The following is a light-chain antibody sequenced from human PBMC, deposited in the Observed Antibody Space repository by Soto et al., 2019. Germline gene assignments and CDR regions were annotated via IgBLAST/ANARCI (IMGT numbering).Light chain of an antibody. V-gene: IGKV1-39*01. J-gene: IGKJ1*01. Sequence: TQLTQSPSSLSASVGDRVILTCRASQTIRTSLNWYQQKPGKAPKLLIYAASTLHSGVPSRFSGSGSGTDFTLSISNLQPEDFATYFCQQTYATPPTFGQGTKVDIK. CDR3: QQTYATPPT. CDR2: AAS. CDR1: QTIRTS.